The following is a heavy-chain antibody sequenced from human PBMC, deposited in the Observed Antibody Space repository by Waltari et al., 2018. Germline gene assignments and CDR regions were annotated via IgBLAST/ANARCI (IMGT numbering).Heavy chain of an antibody. Sequence: QVQLQESGPGLVKPSETLSLTCTVSGGSITNYYWSWIRQPPGKGLEWIGYIYYSGNTIYNPSLESRVTMSADTSKNQFSLKLSSVTAADTAVYYCARGMSSVWYGPFDYWGQGTLVTVSS. D-gene: IGHD6-19*01. CDR1: GGSITNYY. J-gene: IGHJ4*02. V-gene: IGHV4-59*08. CDR3: ARGMSSVWYGPFDY. CDR2: IYYSGNT.